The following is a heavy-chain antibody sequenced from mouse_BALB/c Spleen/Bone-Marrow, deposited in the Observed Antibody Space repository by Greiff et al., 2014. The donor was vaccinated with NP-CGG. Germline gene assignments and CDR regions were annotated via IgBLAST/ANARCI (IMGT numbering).Heavy chain of an antibody. CDR2: IRNKANGYTT. V-gene: IGHV7-3*02. D-gene: IGHD1-2*01. CDR1: GFTFTDYY. J-gene: IGHJ2*01. CDR3: ARDIGRLLFDY. Sequence: EVKLVESGGGLVQPGGSLRISCATSGFTFTDYYMSWVRQPPGKALEWLGFIRNKANGYTTEYSASVKGRFTISRDNSQSILYLQMNTLRAEDSATYYCARDIGRLLFDYWGQGTTLTVSS.